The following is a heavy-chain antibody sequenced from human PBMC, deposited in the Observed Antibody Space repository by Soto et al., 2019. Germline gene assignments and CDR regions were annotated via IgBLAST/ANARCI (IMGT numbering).Heavy chain of an antibody. Sequence: GESLKISCRGSGYDFNTNWFGWVRQLPGRGLEWVGIMYPGDSDTRYNPSLQGHVTLSVDVTVSTAFLQWRSLETSDTGMYFCARLPRDCNKTSCYYADNWGQGTQVTVSS. V-gene: IGHV5-51*01. CDR2: MYPGDSDT. J-gene: IGHJ4*02. CDR3: ARLPRDCNKTSCYYADN. D-gene: IGHD3-3*01. CDR1: GYDFNTNW.